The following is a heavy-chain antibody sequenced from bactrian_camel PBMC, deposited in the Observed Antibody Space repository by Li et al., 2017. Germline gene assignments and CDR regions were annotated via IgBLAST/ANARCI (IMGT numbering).Heavy chain of an antibody. CDR1: GFNYDDSN. D-gene: IGHD4*01. CDR2: IRSDGIT. Sequence: DVQLVESGGGSVQAGETLRLSCTFSGFNYDDSNMGWYRQAPGNECELVSTIRSDGITRYADSVKGRFTISQDKLRSTVYLQMNSPKPEDTAMYYCAVVPADRLCKSWDDLTVWGQGTQVTVS. J-gene: IGHJ4*01. V-gene: IGHV3S66*01. CDR3: AVVPADRLCKSWDDLTV.